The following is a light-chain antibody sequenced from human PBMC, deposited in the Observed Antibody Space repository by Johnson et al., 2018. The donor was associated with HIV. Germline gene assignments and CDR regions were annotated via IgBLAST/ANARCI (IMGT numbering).Light chain of an antibody. J-gene: IGLJ1*01. Sequence: HSVLTQPPSVSAAPGQKVTISCSGSSSNIGSNYVSWYQQFPGAAPKLLIYEDNKRPSGIPDRFSGSKSGTSATLGITGLQTGEEADYYCGTWDSSLSAFYVFGTGTKVTVL. CDR3: GTWDSSLSAFYV. CDR1: SSNIGSNY. V-gene: IGLV1-51*02. CDR2: EDN.